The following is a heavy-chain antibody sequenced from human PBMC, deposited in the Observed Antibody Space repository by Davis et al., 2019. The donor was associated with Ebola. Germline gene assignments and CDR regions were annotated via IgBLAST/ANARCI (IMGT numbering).Heavy chain of an antibody. D-gene: IGHD1-26*01. CDR3: ARDRGVGATGYYFDY. J-gene: IGHJ4*02. Sequence: MPSETLSLTCTVSGGSISSYYWSWIRQPPGKGLEWIGYIYYSGSTNYNPSLKSRVTISVDTSKNQFSLKLSSVTAADTAVYYCARDRGVGATGYYFDYWGQGTLVTVSS. V-gene: IGHV4-59*01. CDR1: GGSISSYY. CDR2: IYYSGST.